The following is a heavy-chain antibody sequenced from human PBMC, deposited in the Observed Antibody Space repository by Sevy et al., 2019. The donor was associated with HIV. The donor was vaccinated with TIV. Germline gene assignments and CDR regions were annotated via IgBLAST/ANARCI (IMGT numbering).Heavy chain of an antibody. V-gene: IGHV3-23*01. CDR3: AKDSDGSIYYNPFDY. Sequence: GGSLRLSCAASGFTFSNYAMSWVRQAPGKGLEWVSAISGSGGTTHYSDSVKGRFTISRDNSKNTLYLHMNSLRAEDTAVYFCAKDSDGSIYYNPFDYWGQRTLVTVSS. CDR2: ISGSGGTT. D-gene: IGHD3-10*01. J-gene: IGHJ4*02. CDR1: GFTFSNYA.